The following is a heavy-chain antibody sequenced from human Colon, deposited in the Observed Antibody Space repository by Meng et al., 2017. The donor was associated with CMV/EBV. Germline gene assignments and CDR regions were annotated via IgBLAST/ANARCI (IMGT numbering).Heavy chain of an antibody. J-gene: IGHJ6*02. V-gene: IGHV3-30*04. D-gene: IGHD5-18*01. Sequence: GESLKISCAASGFTFSSYAMHWVRQAPGKGLEWVAVISYDGSNKYYADSVKGRFTISRDNSKNTLYLQMNSLRAEDTAVYYCARDIYSYGYGHYYGMDVRGQGTTVTRLL. CDR2: ISYDGSNK. CDR3: ARDIYSYGYGHYYGMDV. CDR1: GFTFSSYA.